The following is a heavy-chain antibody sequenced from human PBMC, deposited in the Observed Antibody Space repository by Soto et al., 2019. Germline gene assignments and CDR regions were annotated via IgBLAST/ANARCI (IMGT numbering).Heavy chain of an antibody. Sequence: WWSLRLSCAASGFTFSIFSMHWFRQAPGKGLEYVSGISSNGDSTYYADSVKGRFTISRDNSKNTLYLQMSSLRAVDTAVYYCVHPRSTVQIPPTWGQGALVTSPQ. D-gene: IGHD4-17*01. CDR3: VHPRSTVQIPPT. CDR2: ISSNGDST. J-gene: IGHJ5*02. V-gene: IGHV3-64D*06. CDR1: GFTFSIFS.